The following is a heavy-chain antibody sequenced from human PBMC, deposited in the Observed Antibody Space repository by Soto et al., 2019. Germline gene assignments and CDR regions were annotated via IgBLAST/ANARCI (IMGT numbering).Heavy chain of an antibody. Sequence: KTSETLSLTCTVSGGSISSYYWSWIRQPPGKGLEWIGYIYYSGSTNYNPSLKSRVTITVDTSKNQFSLKLTSVTAADTAVYYCARRYGGTFDYWGQGTLVTVSS. J-gene: IGHJ4*02. D-gene: IGHD2-15*01. CDR3: ARRYGGTFDY. CDR1: GGSISSYY. CDR2: IYYSGST. V-gene: IGHV4-59*08.